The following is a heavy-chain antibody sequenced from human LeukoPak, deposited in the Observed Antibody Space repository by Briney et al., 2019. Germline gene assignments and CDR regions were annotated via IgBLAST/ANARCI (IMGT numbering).Heavy chain of an antibody. CDR1: GDSVSSNSAV. J-gene: IGHJ3*02. D-gene: IGHD4-17*01. V-gene: IGHV6-1*01. CDR2: TYDRSKWYN. CDR3: ARKSTTVTTRDAFDI. Sequence: SQTLSLTCAIFGDSVSSNSAVWNCIRQSPSRGLEWLGRTYDRSKWYNDYAVSLKSRMSINPDTSKNQFSLPLNSVSPEDTAVYYCARKSTTVTTRDAFDIWGQGTMVTVSS.